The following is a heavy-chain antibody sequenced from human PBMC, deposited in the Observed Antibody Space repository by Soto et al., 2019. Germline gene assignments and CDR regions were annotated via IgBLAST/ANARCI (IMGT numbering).Heavy chain of an antibody. V-gene: IGHV1-69*13. CDR3: ARDNHGYSGYDYPNWFDP. CDR1: GGTFSSYA. D-gene: IGHD5-12*01. J-gene: IGHJ5*02. CDR2: IIPIFGTA. Sequence: SVKVSCKASGGTFSSYAISWVRQAPGQGLEWMGGIIPIFGTANYAQKFQGRVTITADESTSTAYMELSSLRSEDTAVYYCARDNHGYSGYDYPNWFDPWGQGTLVTV.